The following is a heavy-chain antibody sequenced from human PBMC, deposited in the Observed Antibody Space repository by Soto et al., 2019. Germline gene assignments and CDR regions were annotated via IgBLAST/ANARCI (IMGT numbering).Heavy chain of an antibody. V-gene: IGHV3-30-3*01. Sequence: QVQLVESGGGVVQPGRSLRLSCAASGFTFSSYAMHWVRQAPGKGLEWVAVISYDGSNKYYADSVKGRFTISRDNSKKTRYLQMNRLGAEDTAVYYCARDPGGTDFAEWTYYFDYWGQGTLVTVSS. CDR2: ISYDGSNK. J-gene: IGHJ4*02. CDR3: ARDPGGTDFAEWTYYFDY. CDR1: GFTFSSYA. D-gene: IGHD3-3*01.